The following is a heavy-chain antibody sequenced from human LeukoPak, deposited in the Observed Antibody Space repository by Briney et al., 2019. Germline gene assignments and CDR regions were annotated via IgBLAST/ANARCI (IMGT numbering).Heavy chain of an antibody. D-gene: IGHD2-8*02. CDR1: GYTFTSYY. Sequence: GASVKVSCKASGYTFTSYYMHWVRQAPGQGLEWMGIINPSGGSTSYAQKFQGRVTMTRDMSTSTVYMELSSLRSEDTAVYYCARDLVAIPVAFDIWGQGTMVTVSS. CDR2: INPSGGST. V-gene: IGHV1-46*01. CDR3: ARDLVAIPVAFDI. J-gene: IGHJ3*02.